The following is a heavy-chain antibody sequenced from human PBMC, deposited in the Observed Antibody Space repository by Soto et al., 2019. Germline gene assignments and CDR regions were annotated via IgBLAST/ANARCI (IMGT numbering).Heavy chain of an antibody. V-gene: IGHV4-34*01. CDR2: INHTGGT. CDR3: ATRITVFALLIPPFDP. J-gene: IGHJ5*02. D-gene: IGHD3-3*01. CDR1: GGSVNGYY. Sequence: SETLSLTCAVYGGSVNGYYWNWIRQPPAKGLDWIGEINHTGGTHYNPSLKSRVTMSVDTSKNQFSLSLRSVTAADTAIYYCATRITVFALLIPPFDPCGQGTQVTVSS.